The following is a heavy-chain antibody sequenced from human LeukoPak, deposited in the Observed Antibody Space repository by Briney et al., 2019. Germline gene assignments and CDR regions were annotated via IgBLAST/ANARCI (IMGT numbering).Heavy chain of an antibody. CDR1: GFTFSSYA. Sequence: GGSLRLSCAASGFTFSSYAMHWVRQAPGKGLEWVAVISYDGSNKYYADSVKGRFTISRDNSKNTLYLQMNSLRAEDTAVYYCARGPGIQLSFDYWGQGTLVTVSS. J-gene: IGHJ4*02. D-gene: IGHD5-18*01. V-gene: IGHV3-30*04. CDR2: ISYDGSNK. CDR3: ARGPGIQLSFDY.